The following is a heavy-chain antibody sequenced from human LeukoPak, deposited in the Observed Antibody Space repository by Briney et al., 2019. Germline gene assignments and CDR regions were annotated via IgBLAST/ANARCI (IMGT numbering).Heavy chain of an antibody. V-gene: IGHV3-7*03. CDR3: ATYDSWSGYNIAY. D-gene: IGHD3-3*01. J-gene: IGHJ4*02. CDR2: INRDGSEK. CDR1: GFTLSSRW. Sequence: GGSLRRSCVVSGFTLSSRWMMWVRQAPGEGLEWMTNINRDGSEKNYVDSVKGRFTITRDNGENSLYLQMNSLKVEDSAIYYCATYDSWSGYNIAYWGQGTLVTVSS.